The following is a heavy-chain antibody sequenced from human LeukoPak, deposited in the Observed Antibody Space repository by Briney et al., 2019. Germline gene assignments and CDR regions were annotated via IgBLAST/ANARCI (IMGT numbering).Heavy chain of an antibody. J-gene: IGHJ4*02. CDR1: GYTFTGYY. CDR2: INPNSGGT. Sequence: ASVKVSCKASGYTFTGYYMHWVRQAPGQGLEWMGWINPNSGGTNYAQKFQGRVTMTRDTSISIAYMELSRLRSDDTAVYYCARDSSYGKVTNFDYWGQGTLVTVSS. CDR3: ARDSSYGKVTNFDY. V-gene: IGHV1-2*02. D-gene: IGHD5-18*01.